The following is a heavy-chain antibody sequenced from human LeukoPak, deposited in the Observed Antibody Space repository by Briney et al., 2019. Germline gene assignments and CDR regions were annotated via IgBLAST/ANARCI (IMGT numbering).Heavy chain of an antibody. J-gene: IGHJ4*02. CDR2: ISYDGSNK. CDR1: GFTFSSYG. CDR3: AKAYDFWSGYYTGVGY. D-gene: IGHD3-3*01. V-gene: IGHV3-30*18. Sequence: GSLRLSCAASGFTFSSYGMHWVRQAPGKGLEWVAVISYDGSNKYYADSVKGRFTISRDNSKNTLYLQMNSLRAEDTAVYYCAKAYDFWSGYYTGVGYWGQGTLVTVSS.